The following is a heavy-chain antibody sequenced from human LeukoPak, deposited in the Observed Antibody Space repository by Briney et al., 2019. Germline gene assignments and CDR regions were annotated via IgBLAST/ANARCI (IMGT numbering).Heavy chain of an antibody. CDR1: GFTFDDYA. Sequence: GGSLRLSCAASGFTFDDYAMHWVRQAPGKGLEWVSLISWEGDTTYYADSVRGRFTISRDNSKNSLYLQMNSLRTEDTAFYYCTRDTDYGSATNYFDYWGQGTPVSVSS. J-gene: IGHJ4*02. CDR2: ISWEGDTT. CDR3: TRDTDYGSATNYFDY. D-gene: IGHD3-10*01. V-gene: IGHV3-43*01.